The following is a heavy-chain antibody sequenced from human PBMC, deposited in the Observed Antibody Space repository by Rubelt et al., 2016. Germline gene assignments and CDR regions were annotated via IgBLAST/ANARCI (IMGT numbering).Heavy chain of an antibody. Sequence: QLQLQESGPGLVKPSETLSLTCTVSGGSISSSSYYWGWIRQPPGKGLEWIGSISYSGSTYYNPSLKSRVTLFVDTSKNQSSLKLNSRTAADTAVYYCARLGKWSAGGVDYWGQGTLVTVSS. D-gene: IGHD3-16*01. J-gene: IGHJ4*02. CDR2: ISYSGST. CDR1: GGSISSSSYY. CDR3: ARLGKWSAGGVDY. V-gene: IGHV4-39*01.